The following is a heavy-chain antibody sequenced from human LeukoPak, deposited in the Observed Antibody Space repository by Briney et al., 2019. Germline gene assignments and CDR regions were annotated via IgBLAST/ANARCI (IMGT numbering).Heavy chain of an antibody. J-gene: IGHJ4*02. CDR2: IKQDGSEK. CDR3: ARDTYLRSLD. CDR1: GFTFSSYV. Sequence: GGSLRLSCAASGFTFSSYVMHWVRQAPGKGLEWVANIKQDGSEKYYVDSVKGRFTISRDNAKNSLYLQMNSLRAEDTAVYYCARDTYLRSLDWGQGTLVTVSS. V-gene: IGHV3-7*01. D-gene: IGHD3-3*01.